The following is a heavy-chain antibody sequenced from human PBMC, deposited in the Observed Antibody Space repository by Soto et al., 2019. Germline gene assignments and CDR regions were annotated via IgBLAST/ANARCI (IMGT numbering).Heavy chain of an antibody. J-gene: IGHJ4*02. CDR1: GFTFSSHA. D-gene: IGHD6-13*01. CDR2: LSDSGDSI. CDR3: AKVSSSWYAGFFDL. Sequence: GGSLRLSCTASGFTFSSHAMTWVRQAPGKGLEWVSGLSDSGDSIYYADSVRGRFTIYRDNSMNTLYLQMNTLRVEDTAVYYCAKVSSSWYAGFFDLWGQGTLVTVSS. V-gene: IGHV3-23*01.